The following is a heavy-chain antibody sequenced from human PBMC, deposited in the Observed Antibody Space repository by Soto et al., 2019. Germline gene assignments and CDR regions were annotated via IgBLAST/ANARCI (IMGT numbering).Heavy chain of an antibody. D-gene: IGHD1-7*01. Sequence: QVQLQESGPGLVKPSQTLSLTCTVSGGSISTGGYYWSWIRQHPGRGLEWIGYIYHSGITFSNPSLQSRVAISIDTSKNKFSLKLSSVTAADTAVYYCATVRCELHDTFDIWGQGTMVSVSS. CDR1: GGSISTGGYY. CDR2: IYHSGIT. CDR3: ATVRCELHDTFDI. J-gene: IGHJ3*02. V-gene: IGHV4-31*03.